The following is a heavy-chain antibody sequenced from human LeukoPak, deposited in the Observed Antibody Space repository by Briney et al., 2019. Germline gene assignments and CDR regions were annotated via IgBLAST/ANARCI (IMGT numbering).Heavy chain of an antibody. J-gene: IGHJ6*02. CDR3: ARGGGDYYHYGLDV. V-gene: IGHV3-23*01. CDR2: ITRSGGT. D-gene: IGHD3-16*01. Sequence: GGSLRLSCEASEFTLSSDAMSWVRQAPGKGLEWVATITRSGGTWYADTVKGRFTISRDNSKNTLFLQMNSLRGEDTAVYQCARGGGDYYHYGLDVWGQGTTVTVSS. CDR1: EFTLSSDA.